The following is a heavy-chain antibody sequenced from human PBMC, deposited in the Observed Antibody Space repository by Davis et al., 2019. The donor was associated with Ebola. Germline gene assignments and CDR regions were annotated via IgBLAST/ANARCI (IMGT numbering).Heavy chain of an antibody. CDR3: AKAGDIVVVPAAMIDDYYYYGMDV. CDR1: GYTLTELS. Sequence: AASVKVSCKVSGYTLTELSMHWVRQAPGKGLEWMGGFDPEDGETIYAQKFQGRVTMTEDTSTDTAYMELSSLRAEDTAVYYCAKAGDIVVVPAAMIDDYYYYGMDVWGQGTTVTVSS. CDR2: FDPEDGET. J-gene: IGHJ6*02. D-gene: IGHD2-2*01. V-gene: IGHV1-24*01.